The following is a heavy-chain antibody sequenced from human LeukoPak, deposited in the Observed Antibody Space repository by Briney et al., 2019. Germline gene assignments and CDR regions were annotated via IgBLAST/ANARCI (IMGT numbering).Heavy chain of an antibody. CDR3: ARKYCSSTSCSLFDY. CDR1: GYSISSGYY. D-gene: IGHD2-2*01. J-gene: IGHJ4*02. Sequence: PSETLSLTCAVSGYSISSGYYWGWIRQPPGKGLEWIGSIYHSGSTYYNPSLKSRVTISVDTSKNQFSLKLSSVTAADTAVYYCARKYCSSTSCSLFDYWGQGTLVTVSS. CDR2: IYHSGST. V-gene: IGHV4-38-2*01.